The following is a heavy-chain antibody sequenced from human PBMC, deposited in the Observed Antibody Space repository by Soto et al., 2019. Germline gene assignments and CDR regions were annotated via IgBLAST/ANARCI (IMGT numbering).Heavy chain of an antibody. V-gene: IGHV3-48*03. Sequence: PVGSLRLSCAASGFTFSSYEMNWVRQAPGKGLEWVSYISSSGSTIYYADSVKGRFTISRDNAKNSLYLQMNSLRAEDTAVYYCARKSTYFDYWGQGTLVTVSS. J-gene: IGHJ4*02. D-gene: IGHD2-2*01. CDR1: GFTFSSYE. CDR2: ISSSGSTI. CDR3: ARKSTYFDY.